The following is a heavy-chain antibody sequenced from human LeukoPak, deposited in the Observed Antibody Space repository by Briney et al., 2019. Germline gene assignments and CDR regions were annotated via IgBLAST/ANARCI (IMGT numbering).Heavy chain of an antibody. CDR2: IYYSGRT. D-gene: IGHD2-2*01. J-gene: IGHJ4*02. Sequence: SETLSLICSVSGGSITSTSYYWVWIRQHPGKGLEWIGYIYYSGRTYYNPSLKSRVTISVDTSKNQFSLKLSYVTAADTAVYYCSRAGRYCSSTSCSFDHWGQGTLVTVSS. CDR1: GGSITSTSYY. V-gene: IGHV4-31*03. CDR3: SRAGRYCSSTSCSFDH.